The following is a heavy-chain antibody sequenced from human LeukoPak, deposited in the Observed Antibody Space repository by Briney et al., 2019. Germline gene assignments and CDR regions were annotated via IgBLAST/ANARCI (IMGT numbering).Heavy chain of an antibody. Sequence: SETLSLTCTVSGGSISSGGYYWSWIRQHPGKGLEWNGYIYYSGSTYYNPSLKSRATISVDTSKNQFSLKLSSVTAADTAVYYCARGNPSSAEDYWGQGTLVTVSS. D-gene: IGHD3-3*01. CDR1: GGSISSGGYY. V-gene: IGHV4-31*03. CDR2: IYYSGST. J-gene: IGHJ4*02. CDR3: ARGNPSSAEDY.